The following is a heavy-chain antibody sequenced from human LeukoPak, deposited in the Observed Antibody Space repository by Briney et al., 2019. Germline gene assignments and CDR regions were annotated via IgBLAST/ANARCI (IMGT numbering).Heavy chain of an antibody. Sequence: GGSLRLSCAVSGFTFSYYGMNWVRQAPGKGLEWVSYISSNSRTVEYADSVKGRFTISRDNAKNSLYLQMNSLRAEDTAVYYCARDIGYYRGDYWGQGTQVTVSS. V-gene: IGHV3-48*01. CDR2: ISSNSRTV. D-gene: IGHD1-26*01. CDR1: GFTFSYYG. CDR3: ARDIGYYRGDY. J-gene: IGHJ4*02.